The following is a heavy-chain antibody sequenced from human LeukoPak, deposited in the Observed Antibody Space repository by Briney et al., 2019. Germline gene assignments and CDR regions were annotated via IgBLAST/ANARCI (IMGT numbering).Heavy chain of an antibody. D-gene: IGHD3-10*01. CDR3: AKRGVVIRAIVGFHKEASYFDS. CDR1: GITLSNYG. V-gene: IGHV3-23*01. J-gene: IGHJ4*02. Sequence: GGSLRLSCVVSGITLSNYGMSWIRQVPGKGLEWVPGISGSGGNTYYADSVKGRFTISRDNSKNTLYLQMNSLRAEDTAVYFCAKRGVVIRAIVGFHKEASYFDSWGQGALVTVSS. CDR2: ISGSGGNT.